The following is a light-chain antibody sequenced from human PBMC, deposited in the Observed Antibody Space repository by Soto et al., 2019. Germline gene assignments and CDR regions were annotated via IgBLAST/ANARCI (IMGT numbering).Light chain of an antibody. V-gene: IGKV1-6*01. Sequence: AIQMTQSPSSLSASVGDRVTITCRASQDISDDVGWYQQTPGKAPKLLISGASRLQSGVLSRFSGSGSGAAFTLTITSLRPEDSATYYCLQNHNYPRTFGQGTKVEI. J-gene: IGKJ1*01. CDR1: QDISDD. CDR3: LQNHNYPRT. CDR2: GAS.